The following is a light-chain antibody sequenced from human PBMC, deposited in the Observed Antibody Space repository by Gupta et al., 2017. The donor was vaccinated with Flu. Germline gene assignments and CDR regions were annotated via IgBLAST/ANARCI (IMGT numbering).Light chain of an antibody. CDR1: QSINNW. Sequence: DIQLTQSPSTLSASVGDRVTITCRASQSINNWLAWYQQRPGQAPKLLIYKASNLESGVPSRFSGSESGTEFTLTISSLQPDDFATFYCQQHLNYPMTFGTGTRMEIK. CDR3: QQHLNYPMT. V-gene: IGKV1-5*03. J-gene: IGKJ3*01. CDR2: KAS.